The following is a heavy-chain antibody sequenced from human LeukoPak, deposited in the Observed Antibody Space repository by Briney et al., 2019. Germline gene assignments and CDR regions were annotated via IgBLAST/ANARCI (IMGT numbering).Heavy chain of an antibody. CDR3: ARVGVATTAVIPDYFDD. J-gene: IGHJ4*02. Sequence: ASVKVSCKASGYTFTGYYMHWVRHAPGQGRELMGWINPNSGGTNYAQKFHGRVTMTRDTSITTAYMELSRLRSDDTAVYYCARVGVATTAVIPDYFDDWGQGTLVTVS. V-gene: IGHV1-2*02. CDR2: INPNSGGT. CDR1: GYTFTGYY. D-gene: IGHD4-17*01.